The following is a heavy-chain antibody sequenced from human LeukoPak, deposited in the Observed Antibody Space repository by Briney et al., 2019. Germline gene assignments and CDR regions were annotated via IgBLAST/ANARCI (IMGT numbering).Heavy chain of an antibody. Sequence: GSLRLSCVASGITFRSSSMHWVRQAPGKGLEWLAFIRFDGSTKYYADSVKGRFTVSRDNSKSTLYLQMNSLRAEDTAVYYCARPDFWGQGTMVTVSS. CDR2: IRFDGSTK. J-gene: IGHJ4*02. V-gene: IGHV3-30*02. CDR1: GITFRSSS. CDR3: ARPDF.